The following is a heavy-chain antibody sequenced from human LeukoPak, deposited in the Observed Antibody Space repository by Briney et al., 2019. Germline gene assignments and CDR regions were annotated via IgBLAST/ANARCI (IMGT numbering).Heavy chain of an antibody. CDR2: IYYSGST. V-gene: IGHV4-31*03. CDR3: ARVRIVGSSRDYGMDV. CDR1: GGSISSGGYY. J-gene: IGHJ6*02. Sequence: SQTLSLTCTVSGGSISSGGYYWSWIRQHPGKGLEWIGYIYYSGSTYYNPSLKSRVTISVDTSKNQFSLKLSSVTAADTAVYYCARVRIVGSSRDYGMDVWGQGTTVTVSS. D-gene: IGHD1-26*01.